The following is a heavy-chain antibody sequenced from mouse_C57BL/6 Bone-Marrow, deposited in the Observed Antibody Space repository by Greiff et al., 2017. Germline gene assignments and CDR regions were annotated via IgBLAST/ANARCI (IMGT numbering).Heavy chain of an antibody. CDR2: IYPGSGST. V-gene: IGHV1-55*01. D-gene: IGHD2-1*01. CDR3: ARGNLAWFAY. J-gene: IGHJ3*01. Sequence: VQLQQPGAELVKPGASVKMSCKASGYTFTSYWITWVKQRPGQGLEWIGDIYPGSGSTKYNEKFKSKAKLTVDTSSSTAYMQLSSLTSEDSAVYYCARGNLAWFAYWGQGTLVTVSA. CDR1: GYTFTSYW.